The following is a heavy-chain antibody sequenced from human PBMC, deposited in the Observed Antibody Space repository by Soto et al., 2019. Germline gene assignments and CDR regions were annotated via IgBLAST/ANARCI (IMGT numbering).Heavy chain of an antibody. CDR2: IIPIFGTA. CDR1: GGTFSSYA. J-gene: IGHJ4*02. CDR3: ARDLFAYCGGDCYSAGY. D-gene: IGHD2-21*02. Sequence: VASVKVSCKASGGTFSSYAISWVRQAPGQGREWMGGIIPIFGTANYAQKFQGRVTITADESTSTAYMELSSLRSEDTAVYYCARDLFAYCGGDCYSAGYWGQGTLVTVSS. V-gene: IGHV1-69*13.